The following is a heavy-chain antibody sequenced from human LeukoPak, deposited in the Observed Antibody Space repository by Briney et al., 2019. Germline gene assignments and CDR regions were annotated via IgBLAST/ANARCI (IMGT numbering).Heavy chain of an antibody. V-gene: IGHV1-18*01. CDR2: ISAYNGNT. D-gene: IGHD3-16*02. CDR3: ARASTRFGGVIAPYGY. CDR1: GYTFTSYG. Sequence: ASVKVSCKASGYTFTSYGISWVRQAPGQGLEWMGWISAYNGNTNYAQKLQGRVTMTTDTSTSTVYMELSSLRSEDTAVYYCARASTRFGGVIAPYGYWGQGTLVTVSS. J-gene: IGHJ4*02.